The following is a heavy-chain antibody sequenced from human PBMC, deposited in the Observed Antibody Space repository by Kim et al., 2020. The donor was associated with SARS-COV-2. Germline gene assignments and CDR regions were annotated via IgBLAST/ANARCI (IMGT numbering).Heavy chain of an antibody. V-gene: IGHV3-48*02. Sequence: GGSLRLSCATSGFTFSADDMNWVRQAPGKGLEWLSFITKSSTTIYYADSVEGRFTISRDNAKNSLFLQMNSLRDEDTDLYYCVRDSMGGAFDMWGQGTMGTVSS. D-gene: IGHD3-16*01. CDR3: VRDSMGGAFDM. CDR2: ITKSSTTI. CDR1: GFTFSADD. J-gene: IGHJ3*02.